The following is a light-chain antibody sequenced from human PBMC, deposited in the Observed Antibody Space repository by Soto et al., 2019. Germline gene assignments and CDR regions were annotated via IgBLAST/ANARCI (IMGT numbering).Light chain of an antibody. V-gene: IGKV3-15*01. CDR3: QQYYNWPPWT. Sequence: EIVMTQSPATLSVSPGERATLSCRASQSVSSNLAWYQQKPGQAPRHLIYGASTRATGIPARFSGSGSGTEFTLIISSLQSEDFEVYYCQQYYNWPPWTFGQGTKVEIK. J-gene: IGKJ1*01. CDR2: GAS. CDR1: QSVSSN.